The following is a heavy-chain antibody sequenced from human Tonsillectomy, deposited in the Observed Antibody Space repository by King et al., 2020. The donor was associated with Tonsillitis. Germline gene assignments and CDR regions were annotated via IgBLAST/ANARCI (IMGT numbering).Heavy chain of an antibody. CDR3: AKDQGRAVAGLFDY. J-gene: IGHJ4*02. CDR2: ISYDGSNK. Sequence: VQLVESGGGVVQPGRSLRLSCAASGFTFSSYGMHWVRQAPGKGLEWVAVISYDGSNKYYADSVKGRFTISRDNSKNTLYLQMNSLRAEDTAVYYCAKDQGRAVAGLFDYWGQGTLVTVSS. D-gene: IGHD6-19*01. CDR1: GFTFSSYG. V-gene: IGHV3-30*18.